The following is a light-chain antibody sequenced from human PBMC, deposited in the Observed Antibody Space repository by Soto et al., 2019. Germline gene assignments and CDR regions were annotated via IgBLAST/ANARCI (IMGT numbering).Light chain of an antibody. Sequence: QSALTQPASVSGSPGQSITISCTGTSSDVGTYNLVSWYQQHPGKAPKLMIYEVLKRPSVVSNRFSGSKSGNTASLTISGRQTEDEADYYCCSYSGSRVYVFGTGTKLTVL. CDR1: SSDVGTYNL. CDR2: EVL. CDR3: CSYSGSRVYV. V-gene: IGLV2-23*02. J-gene: IGLJ1*01.